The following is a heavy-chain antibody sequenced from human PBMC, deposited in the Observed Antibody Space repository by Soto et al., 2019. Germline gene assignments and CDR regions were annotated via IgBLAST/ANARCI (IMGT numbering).Heavy chain of an antibody. V-gene: IGHV4-34*01. CDR3: ARSLKYCSSTSCYWEGYGMDV. CDR2: INHSGST. Sequence: SETMSLTCAVSGGYLSSGGYSWSWNRQPPGKGLEWIGEINHSGSTNYNPSLKSRVTISVDTSKNQFSLKLSSVTAADTAVYYCARSLKYCSSTSCYWEGYGMDVWGQGTTVTVSS. J-gene: IGHJ6*02. CDR1: GGYLSSGGYS. D-gene: IGHD2-2*01.